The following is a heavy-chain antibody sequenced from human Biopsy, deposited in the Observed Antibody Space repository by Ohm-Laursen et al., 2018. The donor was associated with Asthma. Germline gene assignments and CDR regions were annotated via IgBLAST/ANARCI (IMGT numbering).Heavy chain of an antibody. CDR3: ASESYLPGFGHTLDL. CDR2: ILSDGGEP. V-gene: IGHV3-33*01. Sequence: RSLRLSCAAFGFTFRHYALHWVRQAPGKGLEWVAFILSDGGEPSYADSVKGRFSISRDNSKSTVYLQMNSLRAGDTAVYYCASESYLPGFGHTLDLRGQGTQVTFS. D-gene: IGHD2-15*01. CDR1: GFTFRHYA. J-gene: IGHJ5*02.